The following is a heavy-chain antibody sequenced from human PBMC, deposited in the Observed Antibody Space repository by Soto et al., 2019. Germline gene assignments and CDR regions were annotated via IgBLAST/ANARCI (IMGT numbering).Heavy chain of an antibody. CDR2: ISGSGGST. D-gene: IGHD3-10*01. CDR3: AKVGRIGELLRPYYYYMDV. Sequence: GGSLRLSCAASGFTFSSYAMSWVRQAPGKGLEWVSAISGSGGSTYYADSLKGRFTISRDNSKNTLYLQMNSLRAEDTAVYYCAKVGRIGELLRPYYYYMDVWGKGTTVTVSS. V-gene: IGHV3-23*01. J-gene: IGHJ6*03. CDR1: GFTFSSYA.